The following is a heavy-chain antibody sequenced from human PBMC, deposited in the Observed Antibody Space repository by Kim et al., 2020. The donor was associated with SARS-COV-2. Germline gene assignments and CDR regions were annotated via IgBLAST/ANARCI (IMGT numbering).Heavy chain of an antibody. Sequence: KGRFTISRDNSKNTLYLQMNSLRAEDTAVYYCAKDYYDSSGYYGYGMDVWGQGTTVTVSS. J-gene: IGHJ6*02. CDR3: AKDYYDSSGYYGYGMDV. D-gene: IGHD3-22*01. V-gene: IGHV3-33*06.